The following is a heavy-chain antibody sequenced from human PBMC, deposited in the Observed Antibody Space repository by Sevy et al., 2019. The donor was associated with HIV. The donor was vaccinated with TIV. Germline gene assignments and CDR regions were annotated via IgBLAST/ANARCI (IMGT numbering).Heavy chain of an antibody. CDR2: ISDRSDTI. J-gene: IGHJ4*02. CDR3: AGVGDRYCSGGRCYYGYFFDY. V-gene: IGHV3-48*01. Sequence: GGSLRLSCAASGFIFSNYYMTWVRQAPGKGLEWVSYISDRSDTISYADSVKGRFTISRDNAKNALYLQMSSLRGEDTAGYYCAGVGDRYCSGGRCYYGYFFDYWGQGTLVTVSS. CDR1: GFIFSNYY. D-gene: IGHD2-15*01.